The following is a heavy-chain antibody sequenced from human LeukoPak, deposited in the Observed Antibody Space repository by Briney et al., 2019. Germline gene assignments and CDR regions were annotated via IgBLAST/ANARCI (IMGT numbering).Heavy chain of an antibody. V-gene: IGHV3-21*01. CDR2: ISSTSSYI. D-gene: IGHD4-17*01. CDR3: ARDYGDYD. CDR1: GFTFSGYS. Sequence: GGPLRLSCAASGFTFSGYSMNWVRQAPGKGLEWVSSISSTSSYIYYADSLKGRFTISRDNAKGSLYLQMDSLRAEDTAVYYCARDYGDYDWGQGTLVTVSS. J-gene: IGHJ4*02.